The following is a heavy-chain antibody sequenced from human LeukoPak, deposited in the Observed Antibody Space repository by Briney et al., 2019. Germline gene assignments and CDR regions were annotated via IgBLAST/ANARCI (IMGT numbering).Heavy chain of an antibody. CDR3: ARPEDRGYSGSWFDAFDI. Sequence: GESLKISCKGSGYSFTSYWIGWVRQMPGKGLEWMGIIYPGDFDTRYSPSFQGQVTISADKSISTAYLQWSSLKASDTAMYYCARPEDRGYSGSWFDAFDIWGQGTMVTVSS. CDR1: GYSFTSYW. V-gene: IGHV5-51*01. J-gene: IGHJ3*02. D-gene: IGHD6-13*01. CDR2: IYPGDFDT.